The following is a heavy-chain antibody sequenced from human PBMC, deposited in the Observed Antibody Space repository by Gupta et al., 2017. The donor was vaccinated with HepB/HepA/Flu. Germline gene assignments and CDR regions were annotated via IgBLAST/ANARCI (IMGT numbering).Heavy chain of an antibody. J-gene: IGHJ3*01. Sequence: QVQLQESGPGLVTPSQTLSLTCTVSGDSITETNYFWSWVRQHPVKGLEWIAYIRYNAGAYYNPSLKSRVTISMDTSENQFSLQVNSVTDADTAVDYCAREVISPITSDGLDVWGQGTLVTGSS. CDR1: GDSITETNYF. CDR3: AREVISPITSDGLDV. CDR2: IRYNAGA. V-gene: IGHV4-31*03. D-gene: IGHD2-21*01.